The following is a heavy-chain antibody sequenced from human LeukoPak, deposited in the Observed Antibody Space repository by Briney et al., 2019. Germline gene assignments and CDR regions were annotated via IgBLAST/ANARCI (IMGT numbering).Heavy chain of an antibody. CDR1: GFTFDDYA. J-gene: IGHJ4*02. V-gene: IGHV3-9*01. CDR3: ARAWAAAALDY. CDR2: ISWNSGSI. D-gene: IGHD6-13*01. Sequence: GGSLRLSCAASGFTFDDYAMHWVRQAPGKGLEWVSGISWNSGSIGYADSVKGRFTISRDNAKNSLYLQMNSLRAEDTAVYYCARAWAAAALDYWGQGTLVTVSS.